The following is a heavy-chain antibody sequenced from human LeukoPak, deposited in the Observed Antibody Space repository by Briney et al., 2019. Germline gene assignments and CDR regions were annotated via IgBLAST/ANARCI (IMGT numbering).Heavy chain of an antibody. CDR3: ARVGRGTPNWFDP. CDR2: IYYSGSA. D-gene: IGHD2-15*01. CDR1: GGSISSYY. J-gene: IGHJ5*02. Sequence: SETLSLTCTVSGGSISSYYWSWIRQPPGKGPEWIGYIYYSGSADYNPSLKSRVTISVDTSKNQFSLKLTSVTAAGTATYYCARVGRGTPNWFDPWGQGGLVSVSS. V-gene: IGHV4-59*01.